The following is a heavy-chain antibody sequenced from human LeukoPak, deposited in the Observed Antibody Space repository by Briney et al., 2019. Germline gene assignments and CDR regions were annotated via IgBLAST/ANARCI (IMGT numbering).Heavy chain of an antibody. J-gene: IGHJ6*03. CDR1: GFTFSSYW. CDR3: ARESIVVVSAATGEYYYYYMDV. Sequence: GGSLRLSCAASGFTFSSYWMSWVRQAPGKGLEWVANIKQDGSEKYYVDSVKGRFTISRDNDKNSLYLQVNSLRAEDTAVYYCARESIVVVSAATGEYYYYYMDVWGKGTTVTVSS. CDR2: IKQDGSEK. V-gene: IGHV3-7*01. D-gene: IGHD2-2*01.